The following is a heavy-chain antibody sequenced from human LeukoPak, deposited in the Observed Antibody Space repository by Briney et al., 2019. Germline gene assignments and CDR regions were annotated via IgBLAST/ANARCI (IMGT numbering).Heavy chain of an antibody. V-gene: IGHV7-4-1*02. D-gene: IGHD3-22*01. CDR1: GCTFTSYA. J-gene: IGHJ4*02. CDR2: INTNTGNP. Sequence: ASVKVSCKASGCTFTSYAMNWVRQAPGQGLEWMGWINTNTGNPTYAQGFTGRFVFSLDTSVSTAYLQISSLKAEDTAVYYCAREKIVVVSRSVDYWGQGTLVTVSS. CDR3: AREKIVVVSRSVDY.